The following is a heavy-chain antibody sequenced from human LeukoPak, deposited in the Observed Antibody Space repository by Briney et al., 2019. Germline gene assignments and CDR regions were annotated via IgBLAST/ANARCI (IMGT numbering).Heavy chain of an antibody. CDR3: ARGPYYDYVWGSYRLKYYFDY. CDR2: IIPIFGTA. D-gene: IGHD3-16*02. J-gene: IGHJ4*02. Sequence: SVKVSCKASGGTFSSYAISWVRQAPGQGLEWMGGIIPIFGTANYAQKFQGRVTITADKSTSTAYMELSSLRSEDTAVYYCARGPYYDYVWGSYRLKYYFDYWGQGTLVTVSS. CDR1: GGTFSSYA. V-gene: IGHV1-69*06.